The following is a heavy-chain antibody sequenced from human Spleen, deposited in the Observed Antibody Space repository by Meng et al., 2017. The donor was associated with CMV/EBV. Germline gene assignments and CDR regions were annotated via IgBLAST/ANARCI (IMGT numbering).Heavy chain of an antibody. CDR2: IYYSGST. V-gene: IGHV4-30-4*08. CDR3: ARGGSTWVFDY. D-gene: IGHD6-13*01. J-gene: IGHJ4*02. CDR1: GGSISSGDSY. Sequence: CTVSGGSISSGDSYWSWIRQPPGKGLEWIGYIYYSGSTYYNPSLKSRVTISVDTSKNQFSLKLSSVTAADTAVYYCARGGSTWVFDYWGQGTLVTVSS.